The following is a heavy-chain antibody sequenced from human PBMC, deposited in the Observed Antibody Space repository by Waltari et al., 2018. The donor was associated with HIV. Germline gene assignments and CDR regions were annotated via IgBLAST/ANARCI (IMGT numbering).Heavy chain of an antibody. CDR3: AKETYYYGSGIYYYYYYGMDV. J-gene: IGHJ6*02. V-gene: IGHV3-9*01. Sequence: RQAPGKGLEWVSGISWNSGSIGYADSVKGRFTISRDNAKNSLYLQMNSLRAEDTALYYCAKETYYYGSGIYYYYYYGMDVWGQGTTVTVSS. D-gene: IGHD3-10*01. CDR2: ISWNSGSI.